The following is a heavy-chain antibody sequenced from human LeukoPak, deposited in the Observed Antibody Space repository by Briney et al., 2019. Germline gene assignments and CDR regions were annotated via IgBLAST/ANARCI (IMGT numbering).Heavy chain of an antibody. J-gene: IGHJ3*02. CDR1: GFTFSSYP. CDR3: AKDRDGYNSGAFDI. V-gene: IGHV3-23*01. CDR2: ISGSGGST. Sequence: GGSLTLSCAASGFTFSSYPMSWVRQAPGKGLEWVSDISGSGGSTYYADSVKGRFTISRDNSKNTLYLQMNSLRAEDTAVYYCAKDRDGYNSGAFDIWGQGTMVTVSS. D-gene: IGHD5-24*01.